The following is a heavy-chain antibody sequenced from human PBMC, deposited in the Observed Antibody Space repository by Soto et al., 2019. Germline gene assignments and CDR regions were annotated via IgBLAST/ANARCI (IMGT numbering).Heavy chain of an antibody. CDR3: KAEGSITMVRGVIITPDY. J-gene: IGHJ4*02. Sequence: QVQLVESGGGVVQPGRSLRLSCAASGFTFSSYAMHWVRQAPGKGLEWVAVISYDGSNKYYADSVKGRFTISRDNSKNTLYLQMNSLRAEDTAVYYCKAEGSITMVRGVIITPDYWGQGPLVTVSS. CDR2: ISYDGSNK. CDR1: GFTFSSYA. D-gene: IGHD3-10*01. V-gene: IGHV3-30-3*01.